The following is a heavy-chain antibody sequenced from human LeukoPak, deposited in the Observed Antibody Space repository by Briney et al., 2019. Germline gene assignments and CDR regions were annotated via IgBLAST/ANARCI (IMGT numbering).Heavy chain of an antibody. V-gene: IGHV4-38-2*02. CDR3: ARDRDYYDGDGYRRYFDF. CDR1: GFSISSGYY. Sequence: SETLSLTCVVSGFSISSGYYWGWIRQPPGKGREWIGSVYHSATTYYNPSLKSRVTISVDASRNQFSLWLSSVTAADTAVYYCARDRDYYDGDGYRRYFDFWGQGTLVTVSS. J-gene: IGHJ4*02. CDR2: VYHSATT. D-gene: IGHD3-22*01.